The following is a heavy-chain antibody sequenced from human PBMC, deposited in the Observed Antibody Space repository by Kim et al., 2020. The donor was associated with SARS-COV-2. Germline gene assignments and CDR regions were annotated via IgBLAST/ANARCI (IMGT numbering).Heavy chain of an antibody. Sequence: GESLKISCKGSGYSFTSYWIGWVRQMPGKGLEWMGIIYPGDSDTRYSPSFQGQVTISADKSISTAYLQWSSLKASDTAMYYCARGAATGYYYYYGMDVWGQGTTVTVSS. J-gene: IGHJ6*02. CDR3: ARGAATGYYYYYGMDV. D-gene: IGHD1-26*01. CDR2: IYPGDSDT. CDR1: GYSFTSYW. V-gene: IGHV5-51*01.